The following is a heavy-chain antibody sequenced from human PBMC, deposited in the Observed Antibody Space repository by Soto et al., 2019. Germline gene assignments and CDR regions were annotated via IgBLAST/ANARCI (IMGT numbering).Heavy chain of an antibody. J-gene: IGHJ6*02. CDR1: GGTFSSYA. CDR3: ASSQGSSTSLEIYYYYYYGMDV. V-gene: IGHV1-69*01. CDR2: IIPISDTT. Sequence: QVQLVQSGAEVKKPGSSVKVSCKASGGTFSSYAISWVRQAPGQGLEWMGGIIPISDTTNYAQKFQGRVTITADESTSTAYMELSSLRSADTAVYYCASSQGSSTSLEIYYYYYYGMDVWGQGNTVTVSS. D-gene: IGHD2-2*01.